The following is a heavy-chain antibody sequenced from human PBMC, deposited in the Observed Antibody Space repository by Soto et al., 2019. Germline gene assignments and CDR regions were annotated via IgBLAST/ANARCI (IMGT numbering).Heavy chain of an antibody. D-gene: IGHD2-15*01. CDR3: ARRPVRGGNSGVGFDP. V-gene: IGHV4-39*01. Sequence: QVRLQESGPGLVKPSETLSLTCTVSGDSIGSXXYHWGWIRQSPGKGLEWIGSMYSTGSTQYNPSLKSRVTMSVDTSTNQFSLKLRSVTAADTAIYYCARRPVRGGNSGVGFDPWGQGTLVTVSS. CDR1: GDSIGSXXYH. CDR2: MYSTGST. J-gene: IGHJ5*02.